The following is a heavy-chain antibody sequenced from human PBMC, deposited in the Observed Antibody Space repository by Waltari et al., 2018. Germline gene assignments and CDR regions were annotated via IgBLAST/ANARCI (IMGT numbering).Heavy chain of an antibody. J-gene: IGHJ6*01. CDR3: ARLPKVAGSMDV. D-gene: IGHD2-15*01. CDR1: GGSISSSSYY. Sequence: QLQLQESGPGLVKPSETLSLTCTVSGGSISSSSYYWGWIRQPPGKGLEWIGSIYYSGSTYYNPSLKSRVTISVDTSKNQFSLKLSSVTAADTAVYYCARLPKVAGSMDVWGPRDHGHRLL. V-gene: IGHV4-39*01. CDR2: IYYSGST.